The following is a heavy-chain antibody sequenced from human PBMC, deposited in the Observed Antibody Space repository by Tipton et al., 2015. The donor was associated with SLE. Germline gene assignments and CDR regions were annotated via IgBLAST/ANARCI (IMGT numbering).Heavy chain of an antibody. V-gene: IGHV4-39*07. J-gene: IGHJ3*02. Sequence: GLVKPSETLSLTCTVSGGSISSSSYYWGWIRQPPGKGLEWIGSIYYSGSTYYNPSLKSRVTISVDTSKNQFSLKLSSVTAADTAVYYCAGVSRDASEIWGQGTMVTVSS. CDR1: GGSISSSSYY. CDR2: IYYSGST. CDR3: AGVSRDASEI. D-gene: IGHD5/OR15-5a*01.